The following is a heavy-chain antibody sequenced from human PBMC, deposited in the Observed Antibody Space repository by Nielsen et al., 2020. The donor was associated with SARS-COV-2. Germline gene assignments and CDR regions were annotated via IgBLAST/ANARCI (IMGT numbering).Heavy chain of an antibody. J-gene: IGHJ4*02. CDR1: GFTFSDYY. V-gene: IGHV3-23*01. CDR2: ISGSGGST. D-gene: IGHD3-10*01. Sequence: GESLKISCAASGFTFSDYYMSWVRQAPGKGLEWVSAISGSGGSTYYADSAKGRFTISRDNSKNTLYLQMNSLRAEDTAVYYCALMGGITMVRGVIRSWGQGTLVTVSS. CDR3: ALMGGITMVRGVIRS.